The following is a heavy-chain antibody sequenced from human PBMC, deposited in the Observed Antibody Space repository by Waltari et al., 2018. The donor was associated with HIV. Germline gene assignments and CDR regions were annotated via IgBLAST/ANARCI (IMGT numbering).Heavy chain of an antibody. CDR2: ISYDGSNK. Sequence: QVQLVESGGGVVQPGRSLRPSCAASGFTFGRCAMHWVRQAPGKGLEWVAVISYDGSNKYYADSVKGRFTISRDNSKNTLYLQMNSLRAEDTAVYYCARDPQYCSSTSCSYYFDYWGQGTLVTVSS. V-gene: IGHV3-30-3*01. CDR3: ARDPQYCSSTSCSYYFDY. CDR1: GFTFGRCA. D-gene: IGHD2-2*01. J-gene: IGHJ4*02.